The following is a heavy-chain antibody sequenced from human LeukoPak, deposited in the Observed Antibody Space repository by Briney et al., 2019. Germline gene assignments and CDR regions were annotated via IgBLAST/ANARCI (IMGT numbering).Heavy chain of an antibody. J-gene: IGHJ3*02. CDR1: GGSISSYY. Sequence: SETLSLTCTVSGGSISSYYWSWIRQPAGKGLEWIGRIYTSGSTNYNPSLKSRVTISVDKSKNQFSLKLGSVTAADTAVYYCARGDSSGLDAFDIWGQGTMVTVSS. CDR3: ARGDSSGLDAFDI. D-gene: IGHD6-19*01. V-gene: IGHV4-4*07. CDR2: IYTSGST.